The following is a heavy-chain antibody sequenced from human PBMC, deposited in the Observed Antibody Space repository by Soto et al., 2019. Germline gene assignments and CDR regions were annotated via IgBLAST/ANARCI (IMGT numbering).Heavy chain of an antibody. Sequence: PSETLSLTCTVSGGSISSSSYYWGRIRQPPGKGLEWIGSIYYSGSTYHNPSLKSRVTISVDTSKNQFSLKLSSVTAADTAVYYCAREFVVVVAATQPPPTHNWFDPWGQGTLVTVSS. CDR2: IYYSGST. CDR3: AREFVVVVAATQPPPTHNWFDP. J-gene: IGHJ5*02. CDR1: GGSISSSSYY. D-gene: IGHD2-15*01. V-gene: IGHV4-39*07.